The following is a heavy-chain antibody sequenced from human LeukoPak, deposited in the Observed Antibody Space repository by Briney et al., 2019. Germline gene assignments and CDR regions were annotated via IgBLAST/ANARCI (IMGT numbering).Heavy chain of an antibody. CDR3: ARDLSDFWSGSTSNFDY. CDR2: ISAYNGNT. D-gene: IGHD3-3*01. J-gene: IGHJ4*02. Sequence: GASVKVSCKASGYTFTSYGISWVRQAPGQGLEWMGWISAYNGNTNYAQKLQGRVTMTTDTSTSTAYMELRSLRSDDTAVYYCARDLSDFWSGSTSNFDYWGQGTLVTVSS. CDR1: GYTFTSYG. V-gene: IGHV1-18*01.